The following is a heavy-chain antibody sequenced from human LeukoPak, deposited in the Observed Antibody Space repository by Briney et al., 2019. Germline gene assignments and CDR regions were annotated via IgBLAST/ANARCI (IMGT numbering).Heavy chain of an antibody. J-gene: IGHJ6*02. Sequence: GGSLRLSCAASGFIFSNYGMNWVRQAPGKGLEWVSYISSSSTIYYADSVKGRFTISRDNSKNTLYLQMNSLRAEDTAVYYCARDLYSSSWSDGMDVWGQGTTVTVSS. CDR3: ARDLYSSSWSDGMDV. CDR1: GFIFSNYG. D-gene: IGHD6-13*01. V-gene: IGHV3-48*01. CDR2: ISSSSTI.